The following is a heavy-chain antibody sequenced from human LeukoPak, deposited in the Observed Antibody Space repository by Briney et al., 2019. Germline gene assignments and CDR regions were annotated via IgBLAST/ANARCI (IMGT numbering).Heavy chain of an antibody. CDR2: IRSSSSYL. Sequence: PGASLRRSCAASGFTRSSYSMNWVRQAPGKALEWVSSIRSSSSYLYYADSVKGRFTNPRDNAKNSLYLQMNSLRAEDTAVYYCARVRYCSGGSCYSPFDYWGQGTLVTVSS. D-gene: IGHD2-15*01. CDR1: GFTRSSYS. CDR3: ARVRYCSGGSCYSPFDY. V-gene: IGHV3-21*01. J-gene: IGHJ4*02.